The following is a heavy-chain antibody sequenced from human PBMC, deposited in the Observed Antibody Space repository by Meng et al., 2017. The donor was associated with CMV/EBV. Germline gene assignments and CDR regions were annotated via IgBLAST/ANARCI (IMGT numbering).Heavy chain of an antibody. J-gene: IGHJ4*02. V-gene: IGHV3-52*01. CDR3: VRIDGIRGGFDY. CDR1: GFTFSSFW. Sequence: GGSLRLSCAASGFTFSSFWMHWVCQAPEKGLEWVADIKCDGSEKYYVDSVKGRLTISRDNAKNSLYLQVNSLRAEDMTVYYCVRIDGIRGGFDYWGQGTLVTVSS. D-gene: IGHD3-10*01. CDR2: IKCDGSEK.